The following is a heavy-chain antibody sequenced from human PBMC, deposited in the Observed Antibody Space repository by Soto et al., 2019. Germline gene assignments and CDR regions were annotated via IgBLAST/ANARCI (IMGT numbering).Heavy chain of an antibody. J-gene: IGHJ4*02. CDR3: ARSSGFYYGDY. Sequence: QVQLVQSGAEVKKPGASVKVSCKASGYTFTSYAMHWVRQAPGQRLEWMGWINAGNGHTKYSQKLQGRVTITTDTSASTAYMELTSLRAEDTAVSYCARSSGFYYGDYGGQGTLVTASS. CDR2: INAGNGHT. D-gene: IGHD3-22*01. V-gene: IGHV1-3*01. CDR1: GYTFTSYA.